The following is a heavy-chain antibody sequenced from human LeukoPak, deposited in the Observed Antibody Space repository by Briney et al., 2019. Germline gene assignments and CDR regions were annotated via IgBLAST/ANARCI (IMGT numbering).Heavy chain of an antibody. D-gene: IGHD1-7*01. Sequence: QAGGSLRLSCAASGFTFSDYAMHWVRQAPGKGLEWVAVISKDGSDKYYPGSVRGRFTISRDNSKNTIYLQMDSLRAEDTAINYCARDYWWNYDYWGQGTLVTVSS. CDR2: ISKDGSDK. CDR1: GFTFSDYA. CDR3: ARDYWWNYDY. J-gene: IGHJ4*02. V-gene: IGHV3-30-3*01.